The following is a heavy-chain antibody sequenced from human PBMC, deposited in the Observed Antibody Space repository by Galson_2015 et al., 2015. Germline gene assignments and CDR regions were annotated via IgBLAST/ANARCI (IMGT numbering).Heavy chain of an antibody. V-gene: IGHV4-39*02. Sequence: SETLSLTCTVSGGPISSSDYDWGWIRQSPGKGLEWIGTIYSSGSTYFSPSFRTRVTISVDTSKKHVALQLTSVTAADAAVYYCARRDCSGVICFFDHWGQGTLVTVSS. CDR1: GGPISSSDYD. J-gene: IGHJ4*02. CDR2: IYSSGST. D-gene: IGHD2-15*01. CDR3: ARRDCSGVICFFDH.